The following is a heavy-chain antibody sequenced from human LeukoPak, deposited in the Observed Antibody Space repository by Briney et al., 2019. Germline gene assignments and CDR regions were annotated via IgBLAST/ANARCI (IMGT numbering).Heavy chain of an antibody. CDR2: IGTAGDT. Sequence: GSLRLSCAASGFTFSSYDMHWVRQATGKGLEWVSAIGTAGDTYYPGSVKGRFTISRENAKNSLYLQMNSLRAEDTAVYYCARGAYDSSGYYDYWGQGTLVTVSS. D-gene: IGHD3-22*01. V-gene: IGHV3-13*01. CDR3: ARGAYDSSGYYDY. J-gene: IGHJ4*02. CDR1: GFTFSSYD.